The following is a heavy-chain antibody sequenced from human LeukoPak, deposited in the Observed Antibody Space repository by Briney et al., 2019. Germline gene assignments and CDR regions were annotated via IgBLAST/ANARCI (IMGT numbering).Heavy chain of an antibody. J-gene: IGHJ4*02. V-gene: IGHV3-23*01. CDR3: AKDRFCGGGSCYSIDY. CDR1: GFTVSSNY. D-gene: IGHD2-15*01. Sequence: GGSLRLSCAASGFTVSSNYMSWVRQAPGKGLEWVSTISGSGGSTYYVDSVKGRFTISRDNSKNTLYLQMDSLRAEDTAVYYCAKDRFCGGGSCYSIDYWGQGTLVTVSS. CDR2: ISGSGGST.